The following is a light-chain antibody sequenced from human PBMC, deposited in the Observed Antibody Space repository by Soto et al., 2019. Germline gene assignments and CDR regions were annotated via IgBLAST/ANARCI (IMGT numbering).Light chain of an antibody. Sequence: EIVMTQSPATLSVSPGERATLSCRASQSVSRNFAWYRQRPGQAPTLLIYGASTRATGIPARFSGSGSGTEFTLTISRLHSEDFAVYYCQQYNNWPYTFGQGTKLEIK. CDR3: QQYNNWPYT. CDR2: GAS. J-gene: IGKJ2*01. V-gene: IGKV3-15*01. CDR1: QSVSRN.